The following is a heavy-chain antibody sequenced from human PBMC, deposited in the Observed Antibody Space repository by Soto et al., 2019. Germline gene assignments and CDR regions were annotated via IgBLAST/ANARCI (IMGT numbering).Heavy chain of an antibody. CDR1: GVSIISTSYN. V-gene: IGHV4-39*01. Sequence: SETLSLTCNVSGVSIISTSYNLVWIRQPPWKGLELIGTLDYSGTAHYSPSLKSRINISADPSKNQVSLTLTSVTAADTAVYYCARQGSYWGQGALVTVSS. CDR3: ARQGSY. J-gene: IGHJ4*02. CDR2: LDYSGTA.